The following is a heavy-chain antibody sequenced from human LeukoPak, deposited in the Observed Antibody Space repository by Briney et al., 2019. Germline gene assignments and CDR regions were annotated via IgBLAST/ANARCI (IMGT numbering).Heavy chain of an antibody. Sequence: ASVKVSCKASGYTFTSYDINWVRQATGQGLEWMGWMNPNSGNTGYAQKFQGRVTITRNTSISTAYMELSSLRSEDTAVYYCARVESRGWYFPGYWGQGTLVTVSS. D-gene: IGHD6-19*01. V-gene: IGHV1-8*03. J-gene: IGHJ4*02. CDR1: GYTFTSYD. CDR2: MNPNSGNT. CDR3: ARVESRGWYFPGY.